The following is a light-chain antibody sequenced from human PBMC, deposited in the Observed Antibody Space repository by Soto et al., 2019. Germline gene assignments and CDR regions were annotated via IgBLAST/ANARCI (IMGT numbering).Light chain of an antibody. J-gene: IGLJ3*02. Sequence: QSAVTQPPSVSGSPGQRVSISCTGSSSNIGAGYDVHWYQQLPGTAPKLRIYGNNIRPSGVPDRFSGSKSGTSASLAITGLQAEDEADYYCQSYDSSLSGLWVFGGGTKLTVL. CDR3: QSYDSSLSGLWV. CDR2: GNN. V-gene: IGLV1-40*01. CDR1: SSNIGAGYD.